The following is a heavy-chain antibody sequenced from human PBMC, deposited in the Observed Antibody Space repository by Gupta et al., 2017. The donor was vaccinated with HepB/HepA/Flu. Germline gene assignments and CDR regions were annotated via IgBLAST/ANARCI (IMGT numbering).Heavy chain of an antibody. V-gene: IGHV4-30-4*01. J-gene: IGHJ4*02. D-gene: IGHD4-17*01. Sequence: QLQLQESGPGLVKPSQTLSLCCTVSGDSVSSIDYYWPWIPQSPGKGLDWIGHIYYFGTTFYHPSLKSRVTISVDTSKNQFSLKLNSVTAADTAIYYCARGNKYDYDDFVIEYWGPGNLVTVSS. CDR2: IYYFGTT. CDR1: GDSVSSIDYY. CDR3: ARGNKYDYDDFVIEY.